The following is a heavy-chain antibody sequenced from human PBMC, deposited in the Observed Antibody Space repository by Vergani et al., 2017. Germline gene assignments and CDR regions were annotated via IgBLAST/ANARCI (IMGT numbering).Heavy chain of an antibody. J-gene: IGHJ4*02. CDR2: ISGSGGST. CDR3: AKGHYDILTGFDY. CDR1: GFTFSSYA. Sequence: EVQLLESGGGLVQPGGSLRLSCAASGFTFSSYAMSWVRQAPGKGLEWVSAISGSGGSTYYADSVKGRFTISRDNAKNTLYLQMNSLRAEDTAVYYCAKGHYDILTGFDYWGQGTLVTVSS. V-gene: IGHV3-23*01. D-gene: IGHD3-9*01.